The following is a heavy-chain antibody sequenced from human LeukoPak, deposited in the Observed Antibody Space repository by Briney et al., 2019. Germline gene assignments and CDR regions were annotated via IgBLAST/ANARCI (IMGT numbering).Heavy chain of an antibody. J-gene: IGHJ4*02. CDR2: IKQDGSEK. CDR3: AREGAMVRGVKTDY. D-gene: IGHD3-10*01. CDR1: GFTFSSYW. V-gene: IGHV3-7*01. Sequence: PGGSLRLSCAASGFTFSSYWMSWVRQAPGKGLEWVANIKQDGSEKYYVDSVKGRFTISRDNAKNSLYLQMNSLRAEDTAVYYCAREGAMVRGVKTDYWGQGTLVTVSS.